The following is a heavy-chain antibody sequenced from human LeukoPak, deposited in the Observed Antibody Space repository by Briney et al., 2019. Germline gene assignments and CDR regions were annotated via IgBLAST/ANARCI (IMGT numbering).Heavy chain of an antibody. CDR3: ARSKRQSIFGVARSYMDV. D-gene: IGHD3-3*01. J-gene: IGHJ6*03. CDR1: GYTFTSYG. V-gene: IGHV1-18*01. Sequence: ASVKVSCKASGYTFTSYGISWVRRAPGQGLEWMGWISAYNGNTNYAQKLQGRVTMTTDTSTSTAYMELRSLRSDDTAVYYCARSKRQSIFGVARSYMDVWGKGTTVTVSS. CDR2: ISAYNGNT.